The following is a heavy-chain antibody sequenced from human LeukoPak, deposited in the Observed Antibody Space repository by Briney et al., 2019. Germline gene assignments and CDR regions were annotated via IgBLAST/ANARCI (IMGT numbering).Heavy chain of an antibody. CDR1: GYTFTSYG. Sequence: GASVKVSFKASGYTFTSYGISWVRQAPGQGLEWMGWISAYNGNTNYAQKLQGRVTMTTDTSTNTAYIELRSLRSDDTAVYYCARGPYCNSTSCINWYYYYMDVWGKGTTVTVSS. V-gene: IGHV1-18*01. CDR2: ISAYNGNT. J-gene: IGHJ6*03. CDR3: ARGPYCNSTSCINWYYYYMDV. D-gene: IGHD2-2*01.